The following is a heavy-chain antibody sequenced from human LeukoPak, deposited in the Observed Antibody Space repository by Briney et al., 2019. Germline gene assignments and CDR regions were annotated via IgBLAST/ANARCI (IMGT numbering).Heavy chain of an antibody. CDR1: GGTFSSYA. V-gene: IGHV1-69*13. Sequence: ASVKVSCKAFGGTFSSYAISWVRQAPGQGLEWMGGIIPIFGTANYAQKFQGRVTITADESTSTAYMELSSLRSEDTVVYYCASMEYDILTRQKDYWGQGTLVTVSS. CDR2: IIPIFGTA. CDR3: ASMEYDILTRQKDY. D-gene: IGHD3-9*01. J-gene: IGHJ4*02.